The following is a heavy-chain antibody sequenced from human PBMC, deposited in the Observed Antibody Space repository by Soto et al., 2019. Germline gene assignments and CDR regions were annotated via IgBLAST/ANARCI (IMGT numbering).Heavy chain of an antibody. J-gene: IGHJ6*03. CDR3: AQIFRAYYYYMDV. D-gene: IGHD2-21*01. CDR2: IYCDDDK. V-gene: IGHV2-5*02. Sequence: QITLKESGPTLVKPTQPLTMTCTFSGFSLSTSGVGLGWIRQPPGKALECLALIYCDDDKRNSPSLKSSLTITKDTSKHQVVLSMNNMDPVDTATYDCAQIFRAYYYYMDVWGKVTTVIVS. CDR1: GFSLSTSGVG.